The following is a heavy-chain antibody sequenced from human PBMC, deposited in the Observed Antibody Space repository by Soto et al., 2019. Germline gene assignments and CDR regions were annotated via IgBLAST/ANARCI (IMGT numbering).Heavy chain of an antibody. V-gene: IGHV1-2*04. Sequence: ASVKVSCKASGYTFTGYYMHWVRQAPGQGLEWMGWINPNSGGTNYAQKFQGWVTMTRDTSISTAYMELSRLRSDDTAVYYCARGAEVRGGSGSYSLPVYYYYGMDVWGQGTTVTVSS. CDR1: GYTFTGYY. CDR3: ARGAEVRGGSGSYSLPVYYYYGMDV. CDR2: INPNSGGT. D-gene: IGHD3-10*01. J-gene: IGHJ6*02.